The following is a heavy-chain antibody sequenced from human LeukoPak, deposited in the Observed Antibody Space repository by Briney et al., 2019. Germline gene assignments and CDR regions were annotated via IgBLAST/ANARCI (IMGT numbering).Heavy chain of an antibody. Sequence: GGSLRLSCAASGFTVSSNYMSWVRQAPGKGLEWVSVIYSGGSTYYADSVKGRFTISRDSSKNTLYLQMNSLRAEDTAVYYCARDYREQEDDFWSGYFGMDVWGQGTTVTVSS. D-gene: IGHD3-3*01. CDR3: ARDYREQEDDFWSGYFGMDV. CDR1: GFTVSSNY. J-gene: IGHJ6*02. CDR2: IYSGGST. V-gene: IGHV3-53*01.